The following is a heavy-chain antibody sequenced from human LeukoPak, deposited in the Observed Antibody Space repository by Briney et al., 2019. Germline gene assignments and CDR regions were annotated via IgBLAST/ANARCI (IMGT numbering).Heavy chain of an antibody. CDR2: INHSGST. Sequence: SETLSLTCAVYGGSFSTYYWSWIRQPPGKGLEWIGEINHSGSTNYNPSLKSRVTISVDKSKNQFSLKLSSVTAADTAVYFCARYRGGSGYHFDYWGQGTLVTVSS. V-gene: IGHV4-34*01. CDR1: GGSFSTYY. D-gene: IGHD5-12*01. J-gene: IGHJ4*02. CDR3: ARYRGGSGYHFDY.